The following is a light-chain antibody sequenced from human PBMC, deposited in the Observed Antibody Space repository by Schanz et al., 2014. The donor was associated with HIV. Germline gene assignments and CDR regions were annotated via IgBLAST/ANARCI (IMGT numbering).Light chain of an antibody. V-gene: IGLV1-40*01. CDR3: SSYRSLNNLI. CDR1: SSNIGAGYE. J-gene: IGLJ2*01. CDR2: SDN. Sequence: QSVLTQPPSVSAAPGQRVTISCTGSSSNIGAGYEVHWYQQLPGTAPKLLIYSDNSRPSGVPDRFSGSKSGNTASLTVSGLQAEDEADYHCSSYRSLNNLIFGGGIKLTV.